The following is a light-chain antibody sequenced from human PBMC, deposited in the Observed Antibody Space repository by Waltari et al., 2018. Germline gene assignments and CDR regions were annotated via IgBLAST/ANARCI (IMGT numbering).Light chain of an antibody. V-gene: IGKV1-5*03. J-gene: IGKJ4*01. CDR3: QQYNSYSLLT. Sequence: DIQMTQSPSTLSASVGDRFTITCRASQSISNWLAWYQQKPGKAPKLLIYKAATLESGVPSRFSGSGSGTEFTLTISSLQPDDCATDYCQQYNSYSLLTFGGGTKVEIK. CDR1: QSISNW. CDR2: KAA.